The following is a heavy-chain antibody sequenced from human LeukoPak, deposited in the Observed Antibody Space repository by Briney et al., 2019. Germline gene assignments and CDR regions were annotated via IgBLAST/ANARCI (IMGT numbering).Heavy chain of an antibody. V-gene: IGHV4-59*08. CDR3: ARLLLLCSSTSCYHWFDP. CDR1: GGSISSYY. Sequence: SETLSLTCTVSGGSISSYYWSWIRQPPGKGLEWIGCISYSGSTNYNPSLNSRVTISVDTSKNQFSLKLSSVTAADTAVYYCARLLLLCSSTSCYHWFDPWGQGTLVTVSS. D-gene: IGHD2-2*01. J-gene: IGHJ5*02. CDR2: ISYSGST.